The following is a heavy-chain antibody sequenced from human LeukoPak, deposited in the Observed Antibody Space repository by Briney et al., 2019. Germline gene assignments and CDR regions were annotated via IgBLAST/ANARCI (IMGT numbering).Heavy chain of an antibody. CDR3: SFDNDYYYHYLDV. V-gene: IGHV3-7*01. CDR2: IKQDGSEK. J-gene: IGHJ6*03. CDR1: GFTFSSYW. D-gene: IGHD1-14*01. Sequence: PGGSLRLSCAASGFTFSSYWMSWVRQAPGKGLEWVANIKQDGSEKYYVDSVKGRFTISRDNAKNSLYLQMNSLRAEDTAVYYCSFDNDYYYHYLDVWGKGTTVTVSS.